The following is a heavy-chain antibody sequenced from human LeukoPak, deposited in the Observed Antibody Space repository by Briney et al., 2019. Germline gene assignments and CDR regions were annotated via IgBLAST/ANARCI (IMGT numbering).Heavy chain of an antibody. CDR3: ARANGSGSSYYYYYYMDV. V-gene: IGHV1-2*02. CDR2: INPNSGGT. Sequence: ASVKVSCKASGYTFTGYYMHWVRRAPGQGLEWMGWINPNSGGTNYAQKSQGRVTMTRDTSISTAYMELSRLRSDDTAVYYCARANGSGSSYYYYYYMDVWGKGTTVTVSS. D-gene: IGHD3-10*01. CDR1: GYTFTGYY. J-gene: IGHJ6*03.